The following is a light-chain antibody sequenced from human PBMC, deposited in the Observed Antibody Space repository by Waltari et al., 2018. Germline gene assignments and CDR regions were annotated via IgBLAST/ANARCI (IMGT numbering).Light chain of an antibody. V-gene: IGKV3-20*01. J-gene: IGKJ1*01. Sequence: CRASQSFGRTLAWYQQKTGQAPRLLIYGASNRATGIPDRFSGSGSGTEFSLTISRLDPEDFAVDYCQHYVRLPATFGQGTKVEMK. CDR2: GAS. CDR3: QHYVRLPAT. CDR1: QSFGRT.